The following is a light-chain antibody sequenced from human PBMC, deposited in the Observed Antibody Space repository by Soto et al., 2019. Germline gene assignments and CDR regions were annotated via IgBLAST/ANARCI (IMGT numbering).Light chain of an antibody. V-gene: IGKV3-15*01. Sequence: EIVMTQSPATLSVSPGERATLSCRASQSVSSDLAWYHQKPGQAPRLLIYGASTRATGIPARFSGSGSGTEFTLTISSLQSEDSAVYYCQHGRAFGPGTKVDI. CDR1: QSVSSD. CDR3: QHGRA. J-gene: IGKJ3*01. CDR2: GAS.